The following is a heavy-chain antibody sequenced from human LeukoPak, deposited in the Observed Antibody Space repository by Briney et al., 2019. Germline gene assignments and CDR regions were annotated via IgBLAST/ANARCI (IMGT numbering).Heavy chain of an antibody. V-gene: IGHV4-59*01. CDR1: GGSISSYY. J-gene: IGHJ3*02. Sequence: SETLSLTCTVSGGSISSYYWSWIRQPPGKGLEWIGYIYYSGSTNYNPSLKGRVTISVDTSKNQFSLKLSSVTAADTAVYYCARVPTYYYDSSGYYLDAFDIWGQGTMVTVSS. D-gene: IGHD3-22*01. CDR2: IYYSGST. CDR3: ARVPTYYYDSSGYYLDAFDI.